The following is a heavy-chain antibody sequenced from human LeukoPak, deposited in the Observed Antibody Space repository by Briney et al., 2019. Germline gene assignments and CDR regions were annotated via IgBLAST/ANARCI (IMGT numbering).Heavy chain of an antibody. CDR3: ARGGYYYDSSGYLDT. Sequence: GASVKVSCTASGYTFTSYAMHWVRQAPGQRLEWMGWINAGNGNTKYSQKFQGRVTITRDTSASTAYTELSSLRSEDTAVYYCARGGYYYDSSGYLDTWGQGTLVTVSS. CDR1: GYTFTSYA. J-gene: IGHJ5*02. D-gene: IGHD3-22*01. V-gene: IGHV1-3*01. CDR2: INAGNGNT.